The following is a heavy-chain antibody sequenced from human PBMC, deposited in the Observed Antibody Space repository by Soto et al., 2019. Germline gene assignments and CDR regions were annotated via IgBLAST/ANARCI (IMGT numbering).Heavy chain of an antibody. CDR2: ISYDGSNK. V-gene: IGHV3-30*18. J-gene: IGHJ6*02. CDR1: GFTFSSYG. CDR3: AKDSVSYGMDV. Sequence: ESGGGVVQPGRSLRLSCAASGFTFSSYGMHWVRQAPGKGLEWVAVISYDGSNKYYADSVKGRFTISRDNSKNTLYLQMNSLRAEDTAVYYCAKDSVSYGMDVWGQGTTVTVSS. D-gene: IGHD6-19*01.